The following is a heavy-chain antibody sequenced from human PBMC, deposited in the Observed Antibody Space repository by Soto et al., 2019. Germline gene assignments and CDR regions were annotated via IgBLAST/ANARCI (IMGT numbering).Heavy chain of an antibody. CDR3: AKDHGYGDYRIYYYYGMDV. J-gene: IGHJ6*02. Sequence: GGSLRLSCAASGFTFSSYGMHWVRQAPGKGLEWVAVISYDGSNKYYADSVKGRFTISRDNSKNTLYLQMNSLRAEDTAVYYCAKDHGYGDYRIYYYYGMDVWGQGTTVTVSS. D-gene: IGHD4-17*01. V-gene: IGHV3-30*18. CDR1: GFTFSSYG. CDR2: ISYDGSNK.